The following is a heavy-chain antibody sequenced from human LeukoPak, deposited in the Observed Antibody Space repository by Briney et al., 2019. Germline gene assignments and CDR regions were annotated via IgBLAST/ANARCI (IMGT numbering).Heavy chain of an antibody. V-gene: IGHV4-59*01. J-gene: IGHJ3*02. Sequence: SQTLSLTCTVSGRSPSSFYARWVRHPPGRGLEGSGYIYYSGRPNYNPSIKSRVTISVDTSKNQFSVKLSSVTAADAAVYYCARVEYYYGSGSSDGGDAFDIWGQGTMVTVSS. D-gene: IGHD3-10*01. CDR2: IYYSGRP. CDR3: ARVEYYYGSGSSDGGDAFDI. CDR1: GRSPSSFY.